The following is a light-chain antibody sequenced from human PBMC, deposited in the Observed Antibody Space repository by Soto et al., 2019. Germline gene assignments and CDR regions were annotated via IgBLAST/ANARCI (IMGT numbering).Light chain of an antibody. J-gene: IGKJ1*01. CDR3: LQFDTL. Sequence: GDRVTITCRGSQNINSWLAWYQEKPGQAPKLLIYDASTLESGVPSRFSATASGTEFTLTINSLQPDDFATYYCLQFDTLFGQGTKVEIK. CDR2: DAS. V-gene: IGKV1-5*01. CDR1: QNINSW.